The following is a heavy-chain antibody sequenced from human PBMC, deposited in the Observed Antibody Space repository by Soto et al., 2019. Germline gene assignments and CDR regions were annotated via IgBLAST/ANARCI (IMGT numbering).Heavy chain of an antibody. V-gene: IGHV4-31*03. CDR3: ARASAGTLHFDY. CDR2: FYYSGST. CDR1: GGSISSGGYY. Sequence: QVQLQESGPGLVKPSQTLSLTCTVSGGSISSGGYYWSWIRQPPGKGVEWIGYFYYSGSTYYNPSLKSRVTISVDTSKNQFSLKLSSVTAADTAVYYCARASAGTLHFDYWGQGTLVTVSS. J-gene: IGHJ4*02. D-gene: IGHD6-13*01.